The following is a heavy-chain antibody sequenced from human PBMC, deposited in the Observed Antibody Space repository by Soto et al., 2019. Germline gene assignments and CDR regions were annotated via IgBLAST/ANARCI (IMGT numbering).Heavy chain of an antibody. V-gene: IGHV1-18*01. CDR2: ISAYNGNA. CDR1: GYTFTSYG. D-gene: IGHD2-15*01. Sequence: ASVKVSCKASGYTFTSYGISWVRQAPGQGLEWMGWISAYNGNANYAQKLQGRVTITTDTSTSTAYMEQRSLRSEDTAVYYCARDPPRYCSGGSCYSYYMDVWGKGTTVTVSS. J-gene: IGHJ6*03. CDR3: ARDPPRYCSGGSCYSYYMDV.